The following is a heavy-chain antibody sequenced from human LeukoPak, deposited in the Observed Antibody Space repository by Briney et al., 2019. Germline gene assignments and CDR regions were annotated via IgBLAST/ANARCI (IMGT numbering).Heavy chain of an antibody. CDR2: INHSGST. D-gene: IGHD5-24*01. V-gene: IGHV4-34*01. CDR1: GGSFSGYY. J-gene: IGHJ6*03. CDR3: ARGWFQERRLLSTPDYYYYMDV. Sequence: SETLSLTCAVYGGSFSGYYWSWIRQPPGKGREWIGEINHSGSTNYNPSLKSRVTISVDTSKNQFSLKLSSVTAADTAVYYCARGWFQERRLLSTPDYYYYMDVWGKGTTVTVSS.